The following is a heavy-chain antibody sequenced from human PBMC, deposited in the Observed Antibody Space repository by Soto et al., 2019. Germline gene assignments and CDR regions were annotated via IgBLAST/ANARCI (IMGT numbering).Heavy chain of an antibody. CDR2: IYYTGST. CDR3: ARADTALDS. D-gene: IGHD5-18*01. Sequence: VQLQESGPGLLKPSETLSLTCTVSGGSVNSGSYYWNWIRQPPGKGPEWIGYIYYTGSTKYNPTLKKRVTISADTSKNQFSLKLTSVTAADTAVYFCARADTALDSWGQGTLVSVSS. J-gene: IGHJ4*02. CDR1: GGSVNSGSYY. V-gene: IGHV4-61*01.